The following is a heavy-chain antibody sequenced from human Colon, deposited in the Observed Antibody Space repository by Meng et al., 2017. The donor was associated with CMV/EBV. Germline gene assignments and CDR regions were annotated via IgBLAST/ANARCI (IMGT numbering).Heavy chain of an antibody. CDR1: GYTFTSYA. Sequence: SGYTFTSYAMHWVRQAPGQRLEWMEWISAGNGDTKYSQKFQGRLTITSDTSASTAYMELSSLRAEDTAIYFCARVPVGTSRYYTSDYWGQGTLVTVSS. D-gene: IGHD3-3*01. CDR3: ARVPVGTSRYYTSDY. CDR2: ISAGNGDT. J-gene: IGHJ4*02. V-gene: IGHV1-3*01.